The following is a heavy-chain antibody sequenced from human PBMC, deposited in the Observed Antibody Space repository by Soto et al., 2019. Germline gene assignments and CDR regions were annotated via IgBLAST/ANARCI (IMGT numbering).Heavy chain of an antibody. CDR3: AKDGYSSGWYQESGIDY. CDR1: GFTFSSYA. J-gene: IGHJ4*02. D-gene: IGHD6-19*01. Sequence: GGSLRLSCAASGFTFSSYAMSWVRQAPGKGLEWVSAISGSGGSTYYADSVKGRFTISRDNSKNTLYLQMNSLRAEDTAVYYCAKDGYSSGWYQESGIDYWGQGTLVTVSS. CDR2: ISGSGGST. V-gene: IGHV3-23*01.